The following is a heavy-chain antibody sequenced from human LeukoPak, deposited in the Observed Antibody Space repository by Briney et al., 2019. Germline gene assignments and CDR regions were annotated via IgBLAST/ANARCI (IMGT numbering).Heavy chain of an antibody. Sequence: ASVKVSCKASGYTFTDYYMHWVRQAPGQGLEWMGIINPSGGSTSYAQKFQGRVIMIRDASTSTVYMELSSLRSEDTAVYYCAREASPQGFPYWGQGTLVTVSS. CDR2: INPSGGST. J-gene: IGHJ4*02. CDR1: GYTFTDYY. V-gene: IGHV1-46*01. CDR3: AREASPQGFPY.